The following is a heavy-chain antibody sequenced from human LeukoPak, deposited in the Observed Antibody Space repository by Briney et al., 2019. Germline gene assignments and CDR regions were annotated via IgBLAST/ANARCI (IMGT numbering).Heavy chain of an antibody. D-gene: IGHD2-15*01. J-gene: IGHJ4*02. CDR3: AREDGYCSGGNCYSYFDS. CDR1: GFTFSSYA. CDR2: ISGSGGST. Sequence: GGSLRLSCAASGFTFSSYAMSWVRQAPGKGLEWVSAISGSGGSTYYADSVKGRFTISRDNAKNTLYLQMYSLRAEDTAVYFCAREDGYCSGGNCYSYFDSWGQGTLVTVSS. V-gene: IGHV3-23*01.